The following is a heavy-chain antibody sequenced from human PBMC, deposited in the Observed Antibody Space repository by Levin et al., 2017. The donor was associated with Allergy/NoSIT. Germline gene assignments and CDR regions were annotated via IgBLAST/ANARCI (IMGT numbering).Heavy chain of an antibody. V-gene: IGHV4-39*02. CDR1: GGSISTSTYH. CDR3: ARLFNGCPGDI. J-gene: IGHJ3*02. Sequence: SETLSLTCTVSGGSISTSTYHWGWIRQPPGKGLEWIGSIYYRGNVYYSPPLESRVTLFVDTSNNHFSLKLRSVTAADTAMYYCARLFNGCPGDIWGQGTMVTVSS. CDR2: IYYRGNV. D-gene: IGHD5-24*01.